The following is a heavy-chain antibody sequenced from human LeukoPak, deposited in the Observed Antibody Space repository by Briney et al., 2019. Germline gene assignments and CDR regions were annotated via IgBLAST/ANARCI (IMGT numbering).Heavy chain of an antibody. J-gene: IGHJ4*02. D-gene: IGHD2-2*01. CDR2: ISSSSSYM. CDR1: GFTFSSYS. Sequence: TGGSLRLSCAASGFTFSSYSMNWVRQAPGKGLEWVSSISSSSSYMYYADSVKGRFTISRDNAKNSLYLQMNSLRAEDTAVYYCARLVCSSTSCYDYWGQGTLVTVSS. CDR3: ARLVCSSTSCYDY. V-gene: IGHV3-21*01.